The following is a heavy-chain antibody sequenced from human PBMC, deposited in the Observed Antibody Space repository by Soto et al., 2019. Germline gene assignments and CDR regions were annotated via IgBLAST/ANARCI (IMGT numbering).Heavy chain of an antibody. J-gene: IGHJ4*02. CDR1: GFTFNDYS. CDR3: AKESGSYYLDY. V-gene: IGHV3-21*04. CDR2: ISSSGTYI. D-gene: IGHD1-26*01. Sequence: PGGSLRLSCEASGFTFNDYSMDWVRQAPEKGLEWVSSISSSGTYIYYADSVKGRFAISRDNSKNTLYLQMNSLRAEDTAVYYCAKESGSYYLDYWGQGTLVTVSS.